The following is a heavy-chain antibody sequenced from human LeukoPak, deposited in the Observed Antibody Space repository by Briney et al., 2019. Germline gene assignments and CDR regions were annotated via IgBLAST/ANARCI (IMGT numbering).Heavy chain of an antibody. V-gene: IGHV1-69*05. J-gene: IGHJ6*03. D-gene: IGHD2-2*01. Sequence: ASVKVSCKASGGTFSSYAISWVRQAPGQGLEWMGGIIPIFGTANYAQKFQGRVTITTDESTSTAYMELSSLRSEDTAVYYCARGMVPAATQNYYYYYMDVWGRGTTVTVSS. CDR2: IIPIFGTA. CDR3: ARGMVPAATQNYYYYYMDV. CDR1: GGTFSSYA.